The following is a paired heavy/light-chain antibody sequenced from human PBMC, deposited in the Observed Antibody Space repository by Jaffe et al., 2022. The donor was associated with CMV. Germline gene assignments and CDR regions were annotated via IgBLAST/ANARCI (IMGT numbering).Light chain of an antibody. J-gene: IGKJ1*01. CDR1: QSVSSS. Sequence: EIVMTQSPASLSVSPGERVTLSCRASQSVSSSLAWYQQRPGQAPKLLIYAAATRATGIPLRFSGSGSGTEFTLTISSLQSEDFGVYYCQQYNNLPSFGQGTKVEIK. CDR3: QQYNNLPS. CDR2: AAA. V-gene: IGKV3-15*01.
Heavy chain of an antibody. V-gene: IGHV1-46*01. CDR3: ARGGGEYNSGWTHDAFDF. D-gene: IGHD3-10*01. Sequence: QVHLLQSGPEVRRPGASVNISCKTSGYTFTKFYLHWVRQAPGQGLEWMGIINPSRGNILYAQKFQGRLTMITDTSTSTVYLELSSLRDEDTAIFYCARGGGEYNSGWTHDAFDFWGQGTMVTVSS. CDR2: INPSRGNI. J-gene: IGHJ3*01. CDR1: GYTFTKFY.